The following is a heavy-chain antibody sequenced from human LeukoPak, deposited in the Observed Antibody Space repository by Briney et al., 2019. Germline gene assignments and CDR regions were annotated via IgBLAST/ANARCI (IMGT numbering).Heavy chain of an antibody. V-gene: IGHV4-39*07. CDR3: ARRITGTLAPIDY. Sequence: SETLSLTCTVSGGSISSSSYYWGWIRQPPGKGLEWIGSIYYSGSTYYNPSLKSRVTISVDKSNNQFSLKLTSVTAADTAVYYCARRITGTLAPIDYWGQGTLVTVSS. CDR1: GGSISSSSYY. J-gene: IGHJ4*02. CDR2: IYYSGST. D-gene: IGHD1-20*01.